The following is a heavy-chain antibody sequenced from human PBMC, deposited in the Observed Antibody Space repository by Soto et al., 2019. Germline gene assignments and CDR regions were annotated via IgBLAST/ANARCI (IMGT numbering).Heavy chain of an antibody. D-gene: IGHD6-13*01. CDR3: ARSRIAAAGPLNYYYMDV. CDR2: IYSGGST. J-gene: IGHJ6*03. V-gene: IGHV3-53*04. CDR1: GFTVSSNY. Sequence: GGSLRLSCAASGFTVSSNYMSLVRQAPGKGLEWVSVIYSGGSTYYADSVKGRFTISRHNSKNTLYLQMNSLRAEDTAVYYCARSRIAAAGPLNYYYMDVWGKGTTVTVSS.